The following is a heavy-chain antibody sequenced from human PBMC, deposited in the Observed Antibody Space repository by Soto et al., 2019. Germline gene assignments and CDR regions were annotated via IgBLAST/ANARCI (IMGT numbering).Heavy chain of an antibody. Sequence: TGGSLRLSCAASGFTFSSYGMHWVRQAPGKGLEWVALIWFDGSDKYYVDSVKGRFTISRDNSKNTVYLQMNSLRAEDTAVYYCARLYCSSSSCYSVGAFDIRGQGTVVTVSS. CDR3: ARLYCSSSSCYSVGAFDI. CDR2: IWFDGSDK. CDR1: GFTFSSYG. V-gene: IGHV3-33*01. D-gene: IGHD2-2*01. J-gene: IGHJ3*02.